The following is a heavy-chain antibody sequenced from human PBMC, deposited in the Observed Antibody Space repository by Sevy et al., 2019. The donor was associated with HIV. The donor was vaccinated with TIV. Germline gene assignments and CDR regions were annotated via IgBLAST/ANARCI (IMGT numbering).Heavy chain of an antibody. CDR3: ARGKSGYGYALNY. CDR1: GFTVNSNY. V-gene: IGHV3-66*01. Sequence: RGCLRLSCAASGFTVNSNYMTWVRQAPGKGLEGVSVIHSDDTTYHADSVKDRFTISRDDFKNTLYLHMSSLTAEDTAVYYCARGKSGYGYALNYWGQGTLVPVSS. CDR2: IHSDDTT. J-gene: IGHJ4*02. D-gene: IGHD5-18*01.